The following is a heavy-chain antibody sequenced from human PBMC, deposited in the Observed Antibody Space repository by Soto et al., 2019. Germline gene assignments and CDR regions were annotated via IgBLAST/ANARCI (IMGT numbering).Heavy chain of an antibody. J-gene: IGHJ6*02. Sequence: GGSLRLSCAASGFTFSSYGMHWVRQAPGKGLEWVAVISYDGSNKYYADSVKGRFTISRDNTKNTLYLQMNSLRAEDTAVYYCAKPVVPAATYYYYGMDVWGQGTTVTVSS. V-gene: IGHV3-30*18. CDR2: ISYDGSNK. D-gene: IGHD2-2*01. CDR3: AKPVVPAATYYYYGMDV. CDR1: GFTFSSYG.